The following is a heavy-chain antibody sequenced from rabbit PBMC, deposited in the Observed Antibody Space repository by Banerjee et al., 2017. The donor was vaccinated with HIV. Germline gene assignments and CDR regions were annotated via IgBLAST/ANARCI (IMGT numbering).Heavy chain of an antibody. Sequence: QEQLVESGGDLVKPEGSLTLTCTASGFSFSSGYDMCWVRQAPGKGLEWIACIYTGDGNTYYASWAKGRFTISKTSSTTVTLQMTSLTAADTATYFCARDRDAAVPGYGYGGGMDLWGPGTLVTVS. V-gene: IGHV1S45*01. CDR2: IYTGDGNT. CDR3: ARDRDAAVPGYGYGGGMDL. CDR1: GFSFSSGYD. J-gene: IGHJ6*01. D-gene: IGHD6-1*01.